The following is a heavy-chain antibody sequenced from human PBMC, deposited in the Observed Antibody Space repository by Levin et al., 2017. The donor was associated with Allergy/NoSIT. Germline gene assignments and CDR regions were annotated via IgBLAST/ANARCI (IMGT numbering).Heavy chain of an antibody. J-gene: IGHJ4*02. Sequence: GGSLRLSCTSSEFTLTNAWMTWVRQAPGKGLEWLGRLKSKTAGGTTDYAAPVKGRFTISRDHSKNTVYLQMNSLKTEDTTEYYCAPGPASTSYFDYWGQGPLVTVSS. CDR1: EFTLTNAW. CDR2: LKSKTAGGTT. CDR3: APGPASTSYFDY. V-gene: IGHV3-15*01. D-gene: IGHD2/OR15-2a*01.